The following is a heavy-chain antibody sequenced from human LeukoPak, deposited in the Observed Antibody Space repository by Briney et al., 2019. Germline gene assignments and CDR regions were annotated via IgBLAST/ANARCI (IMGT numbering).Heavy chain of an antibody. CDR2: IYSGGST. V-gene: IGHV3-53*01. CDR3: AREDYSYGPFDY. D-gene: IGHD5-18*01. J-gene: IGHJ4*02. Sequence: GGSLRLSCAASGXTVSSNYMSWVRQAPGKGLEWVSVIYSGGSTYYADSVKGRFTISRDNSKNTLYLQMNSLRAEDTAVYYCAREDYSYGPFDYWGQGTLVTVSS. CDR1: GXTVSSNY.